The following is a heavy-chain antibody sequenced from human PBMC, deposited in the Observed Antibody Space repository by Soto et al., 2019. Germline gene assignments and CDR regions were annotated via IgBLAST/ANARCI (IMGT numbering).Heavy chain of an antibody. Sequence: GGSLRLSCAASGFTFSSYGMHWVRQAPGKGLEWVAVISYDGSNKYYADSVKGRFTISRDNSKNTLYLQMNSLRAEDTAVYYCAKDPTYSSGWYVGKSNYYYYGMDVWGQGTTVTVSS. CDR3: AKDPTYSSGWYVGKSNYYYYGMDV. CDR2: ISYDGSNK. D-gene: IGHD6-19*01. V-gene: IGHV3-30*18. J-gene: IGHJ6*02. CDR1: GFTFSSYG.